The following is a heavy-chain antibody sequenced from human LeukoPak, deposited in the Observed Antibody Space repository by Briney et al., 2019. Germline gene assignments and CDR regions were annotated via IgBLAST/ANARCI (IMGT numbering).Heavy chain of an antibody. CDR1: GFRFSGYW. V-gene: IGHV3-74*01. J-gene: IGHJ4*02. D-gene: IGHD3-10*01. CDR3: ARFRLGEPPAY. Sequence: GGSLRLSCAASGFRFSGYWMHWVRQAPGKGLVWVSLINTDGGRTAYADSVKGRFTISRDNAKNTLYLQMNSLRAEDTAVYYCARFRLGEPPAYWGQGTLVTVSS. CDR2: INTDGGRT.